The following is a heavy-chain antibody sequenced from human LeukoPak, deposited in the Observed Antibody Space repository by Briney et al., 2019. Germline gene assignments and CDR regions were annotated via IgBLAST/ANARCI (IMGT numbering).Heavy chain of an antibody. CDR1: GFTVSSNY. D-gene: IGHD6-19*01. CDR2: IYSGGST. V-gene: IGHV3-66*01. CDR3: ARDPLFSAGIAVAGRDY. J-gene: IGHJ4*02. Sequence: GGSLRLSCAAPGFTVSSNYMSWVRQAPGKGLEWVSVIYSGGSTYYADSVKGRFTISRDNSKNTLYLQMNSLRAEDTAVYYCARDPLFSAGIAVAGRDYWGQGTLVTVSS.